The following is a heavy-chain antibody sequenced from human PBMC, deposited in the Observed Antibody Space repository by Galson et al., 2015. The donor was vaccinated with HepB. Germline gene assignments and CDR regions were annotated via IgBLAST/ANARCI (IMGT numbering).Heavy chain of an antibody. CDR2: ISYDGSNK. CDR3: ARRAVAGSLTGGVDY. Sequence: SLRLSCAASGFTFSSYAMHWVRQAPGKGLEWVAVISYDGSNKYYADSVKGRFTISRDNSKNTLYLQMNSLRAEDTAVYYCARRAVAGSLTGGVDYWGQGTLVTVSS. V-gene: IGHV3-30*04. J-gene: IGHJ4*02. D-gene: IGHD6-19*01. CDR1: GFTFSSYA.